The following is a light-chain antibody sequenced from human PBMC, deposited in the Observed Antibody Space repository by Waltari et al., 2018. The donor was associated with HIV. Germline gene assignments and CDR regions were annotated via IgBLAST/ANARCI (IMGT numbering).Light chain of an antibody. Sequence: QSALTQPASVSGSPGQSITLSCTGTSSDVGGYDLASGYQHHPGKAPKLIIYEVSKRPSGVSNRFSGSKSGNTASLTISGLQAEDEADYHCCSYASTNIAVFGGGTKVSVL. CDR2: EVS. V-gene: IGLV2-23*02. J-gene: IGLJ2*01. CDR3: CSYASTNIAV. CDR1: SSDVGGYDL.